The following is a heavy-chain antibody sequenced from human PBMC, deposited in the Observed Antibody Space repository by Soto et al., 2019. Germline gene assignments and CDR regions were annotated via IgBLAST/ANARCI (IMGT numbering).Heavy chain of an antibody. CDR3: AKDPRRITIFGVVRYYYYGMDV. CDR1: GFTFSSYG. D-gene: IGHD3-3*01. J-gene: IGHJ6*02. V-gene: IGHV3-30*18. CDR2: ISYDGSIK. Sequence: QVQLVESGGGVVQPGRSLRLSCAASGFTFSSYGMHWVRQAPGKGLEWVAVISYDGSIKYYADSVKGRFTISRDNSKNTLYLQMNSLRAEDTAVYYCAKDPRRITIFGVVRYYYYGMDVWGQGTTVTVSS.